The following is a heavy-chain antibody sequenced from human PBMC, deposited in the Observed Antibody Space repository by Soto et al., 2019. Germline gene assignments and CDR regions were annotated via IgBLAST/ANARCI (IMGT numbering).Heavy chain of an antibody. CDR3: AHAYSGGSLY. V-gene: IGHV2-5*02. D-gene: IGHD1-26*01. J-gene: IGHJ4*02. CDR1: GFSLTTDRVG. Sequence: QITLKESGPSLVKPTQTLTLTCTFSGFSLTTDRVGVGWIRQPPGEALEWLAVIYWDDSKTYRPSLESRLTITKDTSKNQAALTMTNMDSLDTATYYIAHAYSGGSLYWGQGNRVTVSS. CDR2: IYWDDSK.